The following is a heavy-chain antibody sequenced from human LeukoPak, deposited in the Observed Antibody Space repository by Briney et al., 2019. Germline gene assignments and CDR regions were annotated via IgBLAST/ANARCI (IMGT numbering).Heavy chain of an antibody. CDR1: GGTFSSHA. CDR2: ISPIFGTA. Sequence: GASVKASCKASGGTFSSHAISWVRQAPGQGLEWMGRISPIFGTANYAQKFQGRVTITTDESTSTAYMELSSLRSEDTAVYYCAGAATYIPSNAFDIWGQGTMVTVS. D-gene: IGHD2-15*01. V-gene: IGHV1-69*05. CDR3: AGAATYIPSNAFDI. J-gene: IGHJ3*02.